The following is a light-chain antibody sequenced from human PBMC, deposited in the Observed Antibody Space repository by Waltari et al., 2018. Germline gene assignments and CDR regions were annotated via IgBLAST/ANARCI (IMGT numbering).Light chain of an antibody. J-gene: IGKJ2*01. CDR3: QQSYITPYT. Sequence: TCRAIQSITSHLTWFQQQPGKAPKLLIHTASSLQSGVPSRFSGSGSGTHFTLTITSLQPEDFATYFCQQSYITPYTFGQGTKLEIK. CDR1: QSITSH. V-gene: IGKV1-39*01. CDR2: TAS.